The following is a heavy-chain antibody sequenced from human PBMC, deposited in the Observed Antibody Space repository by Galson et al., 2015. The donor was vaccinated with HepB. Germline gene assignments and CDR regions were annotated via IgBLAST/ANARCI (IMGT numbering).Heavy chain of an antibody. CDR2: IYPSDSET. CDR3: ARRVRRTSGWRGFDP. J-gene: IGHJ5*02. CDR1: GFDFNIYW. D-gene: IGHD6-19*01. Sequence: SGAEVKKAGESLKISCKGSGFDFNIYWIAWVRQMPGKGLEWMGVIYPSDSETSYGPAFLGQVTMSADKFTNTAYLQWSSLKASDTAIYYCARRVRRTSGWRGFDPWGQGTLVTVSS. V-gene: IGHV5-51*01.